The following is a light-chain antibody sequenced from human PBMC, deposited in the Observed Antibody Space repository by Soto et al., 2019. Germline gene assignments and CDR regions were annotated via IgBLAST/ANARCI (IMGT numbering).Light chain of an antibody. Sequence: EMVLTQSPATLSLSPGERATLSCRASQSVSSYLGWYQQKPGQAPRLLIFDASNRATGIPARFSGSGSGTDFSLTISSLQSEDFALYYCHQYNSWPPGTFGQGTKVDIK. J-gene: IGKJ2*01. CDR1: QSVSSY. CDR3: HQYNSWPPGT. CDR2: DAS. V-gene: IGKV3-11*01.